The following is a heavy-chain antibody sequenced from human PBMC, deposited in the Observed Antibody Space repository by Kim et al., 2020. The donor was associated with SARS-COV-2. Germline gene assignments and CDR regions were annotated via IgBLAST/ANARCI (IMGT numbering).Heavy chain of an antibody. D-gene: IGHD6-6*01. CDR2: ISGSGGST. CDR1: GFTFSSYA. J-gene: IGHJ4*02. CDR3: AKDPIGGRSSGGDY. Sequence: GGSLRLSCAASGFTFSSYAMSWVRQAPGKGLEWVSAISGSGGSTYYADSVKGRFTISRDNSKNTLYLQMNSLRAEDTAVYYCAKDPIGGRSSGGDYWGQGTLVTVSS. V-gene: IGHV3-23*01.